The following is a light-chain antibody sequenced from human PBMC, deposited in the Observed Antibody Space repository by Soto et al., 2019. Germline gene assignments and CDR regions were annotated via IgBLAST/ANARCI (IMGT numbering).Light chain of an antibody. CDR2: RNN. J-gene: IGLJ2*01. CDR1: SSNIGSNY. CDR3: GGWDDRLSGPV. Sequence: QSVLTQPPSASGTPGQRVNISCYGSSSNIGSNYVYWYRQFPGTAPKLLIQRNNQRPSGVPARFSGSKSGTSASLAISGLRSEDEADYYCGGWDDRLSGPVFGGGTK. V-gene: IGLV1-47*01.